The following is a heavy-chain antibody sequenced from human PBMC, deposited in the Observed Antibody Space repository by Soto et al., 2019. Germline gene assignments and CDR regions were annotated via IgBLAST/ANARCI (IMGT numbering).Heavy chain of an antibody. CDR2: INAGNGNT. V-gene: IGHV1-3*01. Sequence: ASVKVSCKASGYTFTSYAMHWVRQAPGQRLEWMGWINAGNGNTKYSQKFQGRVTITRDTSASTAYMELSSLRSEDTAVYYCAGLGYYDILTGYSPHYYYYGMDVWGQGTTVTVSS. CDR3: AGLGYYDILTGYSPHYYYYGMDV. D-gene: IGHD3-9*01. J-gene: IGHJ6*02. CDR1: GYTFTSYA.